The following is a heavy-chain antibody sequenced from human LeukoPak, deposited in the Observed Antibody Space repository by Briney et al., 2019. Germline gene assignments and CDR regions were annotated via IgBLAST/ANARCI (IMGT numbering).Heavy chain of an antibody. Sequence: PGGSLRLSCAASGFTFSSYGMHWVRQAPGKGLEWVAFIRYDGSNKCYADSVKGRFTISRDNSKNTLYLQMNSLRAEDTAVYYCAKVGSSGSDAFDIWGQGTMVTVSS. CDR3: AKVGSSGSDAFDI. J-gene: IGHJ3*02. CDR2: IRYDGSNK. CDR1: GFTFSSYG. D-gene: IGHD6-19*01. V-gene: IGHV3-30*02.